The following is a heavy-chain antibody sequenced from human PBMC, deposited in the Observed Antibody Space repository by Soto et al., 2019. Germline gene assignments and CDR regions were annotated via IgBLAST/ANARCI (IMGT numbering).Heavy chain of an antibody. CDR1: GYTFTGYY. V-gene: IGHV1-2*04. J-gene: IGHJ6*02. D-gene: IGHD2-2*01. CDR3: AREYCSSTSCYSNTYYYGMDV. Sequence: ASVKVSCKASGYTFTGYYMHWVRQAPGQGLEWMGWINPNSGGTNYAQKFQGWVTMTRDTSISTAYMELSRLRSDDTAVYYCAREYCSSTSCYSNTYYYGMDVWGQGTTVIVSS. CDR2: INPNSGGT.